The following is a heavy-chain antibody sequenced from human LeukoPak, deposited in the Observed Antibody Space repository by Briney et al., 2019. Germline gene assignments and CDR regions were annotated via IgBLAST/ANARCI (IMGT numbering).Heavy chain of an antibody. CDR3: ARDRAPGIAVADRALYFDL. J-gene: IGHJ2*01. V-gene: IGHV3-21*01. CDR2: ISSSSSYI. Sequence: GGSLRLSCAASGFTFSSYSMNWVRQAPGKGLEWVSSISSSSSYIYYADSVKGRFTISRDNAKNSLYLQMSSLRAEDTAVYYCARDRAPGIAVADRALYFDLWGRGTLVTVSS. CDR1: GFTFSSYS. D-gene: IGHD6-19*01.